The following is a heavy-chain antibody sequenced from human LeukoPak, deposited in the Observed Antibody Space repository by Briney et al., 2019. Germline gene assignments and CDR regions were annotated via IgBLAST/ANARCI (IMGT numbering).Heavy chain of an antibody. Sequence: SGGSLRLSCAASGFTFSNAWMSWVRQAPGKGLEWVGRIKSKTDGGTTDYAAPVKGRFTISRDDSKNTLYLQMNSLKTEDTAVYYCTTYNSSRGRVIDYWGQGTLVTVTS. J-gene: IGHJ4*02. CDR2: IKSKTDGGTT. D-gene: IGHD6-13*01. V-gene: IGHV3-15*01. CDR3: TTYNSSRGRVIDY. CDR1: GFTFSNAW.